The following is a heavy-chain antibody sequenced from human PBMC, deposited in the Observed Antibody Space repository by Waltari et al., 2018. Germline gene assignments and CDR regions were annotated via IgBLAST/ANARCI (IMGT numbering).Heavy chain of an antibody. CDR3: ARDQGIAAAGAYYYYYYMDV. CDR1: GGSISSYY. CDR2: LYYSGRT. Sequence: QVQLQESGPGLVKPSETLSLTCTVSGGSISSYYWSWIRQPPGKGLEWIGYLYYSGRTNYNPSLKSRVTISVDTSKNQFSLKLSSVTAADTAVYYCARDQGIAAAGAYYYYYYMDVWGKGTTVTVSS. V-gene: IGHV4-59*01. D-gene: IGHD6-13*01. J-gene: IGHJ6*03.